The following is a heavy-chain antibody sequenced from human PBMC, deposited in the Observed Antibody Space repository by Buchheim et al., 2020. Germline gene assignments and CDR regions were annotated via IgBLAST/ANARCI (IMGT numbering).Heavy chain of an antibody. Sequence: EVQLLESGGGLVQPGGSLRLSCAASGFTFSSYAMSWVRQAPGKGLEWVSAISGSGGSTYYADSVKGRFTISRDNSKNTLYLQMNSLRAEDTAVYYCAKDTAPRSSGWYKGGSWFDPWGQGTL. CDR2: ISGSGGST. CDR1: GFTFSSYA. V-gene: IGHV3-23*01. CDR3: AKDTAPRSSGWYKGGSWFDP. D-gene: IGHD6-19*01. J-gene: IGHJ5*02.